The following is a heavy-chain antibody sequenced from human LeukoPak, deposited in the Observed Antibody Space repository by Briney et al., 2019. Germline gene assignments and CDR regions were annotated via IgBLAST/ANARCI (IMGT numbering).Heavy chain of an antibody. CDR3: ATGNLWAYSSSCYVIDY. Sequence: ASVKVSCKVSGYTLTELSMHWVRQAPGKGLEWMGGFDPEDGETIYAQKFQGRVTMTEDTSTDTAYMELSSLRSEDTAVYYCATGNLWAYSSSCYVIDYWGQGTLVTVSS. V-gene: IGHV1-24*01. CDR2: FDPEDGET. D-gene: IGHD6-13*01. J-gene: IGHJ4*02. CDR1: GYTLTELS.